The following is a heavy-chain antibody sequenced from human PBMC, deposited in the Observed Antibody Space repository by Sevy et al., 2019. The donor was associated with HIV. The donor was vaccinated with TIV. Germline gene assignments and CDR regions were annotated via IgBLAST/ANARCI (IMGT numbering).Heavy chain of an antibody. CDR1: GFTFSSYA. CDR3: AKNPGVGSYYYMDV. CDR2: ISGSGGST. J-gene: IGHJ6*03. D-gene: IGHD1-26*01. Sequence: GGSLRLSCAASGFTFSSYAMSWVRQAPGKGLEWVSSISGSGGSTYYADSLKGQFTISRDNSKNTLYLQMNSLRVEDTAVYYCAKNPGVGSYYYMDVWGKGTTVTVSS. V-gene: IGHV3-23*01.